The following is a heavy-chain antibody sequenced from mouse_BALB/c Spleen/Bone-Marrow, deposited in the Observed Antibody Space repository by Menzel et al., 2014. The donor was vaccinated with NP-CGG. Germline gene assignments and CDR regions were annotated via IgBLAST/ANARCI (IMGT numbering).Heavy chain of an antibody. CDR1: GFTFSDYY. D-gene: IGHD2-12*01. V-gene: IGHV5-12*02. CDR3: ARNAFYRGYAMDY. CDR2: ISNGGGST. J-gene: IGHJ4*01. Sequence: DVQLVESGGGLVQPGGSLKLSCATSGFTFSDYYMYWVRQTPEKRLGWVAYISNGGGSTYYPDTVKGRFTISRDNAKNTLYLQMSRLKSEDTAVYYCARNAFYRGYAMDYWGQGTSVTVSS.